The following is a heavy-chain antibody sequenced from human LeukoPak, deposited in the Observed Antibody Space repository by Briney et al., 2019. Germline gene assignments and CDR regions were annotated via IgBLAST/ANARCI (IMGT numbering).Heavy chain of an antibody. CDR3: ARGMVRGVFDP. D-gene: IGHD3-10*01. V-gene: IGHV4-30-4*08. CDR2: IYYSGST. Sequence: SETLSLTCTVSGGSISSGDYYWRWIRQPPGTGPEWIGYIYYSGSTYYNPSLKSRVTISVDTSKNQFSLKLSSVTAADTAVYYCARGMVRGVFDPWGQGTLVTVSS. CDR1: GGSISSGDYY. J-gene: IGHJ5*02.